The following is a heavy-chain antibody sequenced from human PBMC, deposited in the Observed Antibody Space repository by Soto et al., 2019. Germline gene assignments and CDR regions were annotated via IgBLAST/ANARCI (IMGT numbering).Heavy chain of an antibody. CDR2: IWYDGSNK. CDR1: GFTFSSYG. CDR3: ARDRHDSSGYDILYYFDY. D-gene: IGHD3-22*01. Sequence: QVQLVESGGGVVQPGRSLRLSCAASGFTFSSYGMHWVRQAPGKGLEGVAVIWYDGSNKYYADSVKGRFTISRDNSKNTLYLQMNSLRAEDTAVYYCARDRHDSSGYDILYYFDYWGQGTLVTVSS. V-gene: IGHV3-33*01. J-gene: IGHJ4*02.